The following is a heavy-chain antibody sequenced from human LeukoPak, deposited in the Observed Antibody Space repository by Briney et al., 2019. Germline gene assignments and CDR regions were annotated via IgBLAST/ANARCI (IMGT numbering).Heavy chain of an antibody. CDR3: TRETTPYY. V-gene: IGHV3-49*04. D-gene: IGHD4-17*01. CDR1: GFTFNNAW. Sequence: GGSLRLSCAASGFTFNNAWMTWVRQAPGKGLEWVGFIRSKAYGGTTEYAASVKGRVTISRDDSKSIAYLQMNSLKTEDTAVYYCTRETTPYYWGQGTLVTVSS. J-gene: IGHJ4*02. CDR2: IRSKAYGGTT.